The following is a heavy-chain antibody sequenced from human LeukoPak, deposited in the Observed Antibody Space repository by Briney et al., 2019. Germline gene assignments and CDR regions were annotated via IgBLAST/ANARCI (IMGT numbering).Heavy chain of an antibody. CDR2: IYYSGSP. CDR1: GGSISSYY. D-gene: IGHD3-9*01. V-gene: IGHV4-59*08. J-gene: IGHJ3*02. CDR3: ASVLKTYDILTGYQSVYAFDI. Sequence: SETLSLTCTVSGGSISSYYWSWIGQPPGKGLEWIAYIYYSGSPNYNPSLKSRVTISVDTSKNQFSLKLSSVTAADTAVYYCASVLKTYDILTGYQSVYAFDIWGQGTMVTVSS.